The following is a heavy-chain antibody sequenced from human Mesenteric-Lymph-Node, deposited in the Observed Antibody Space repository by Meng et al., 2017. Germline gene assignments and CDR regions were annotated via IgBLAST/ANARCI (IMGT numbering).Heavy chain of an antibody. CDR1: GYTFSSYH. CDR2: FDPEDGET. Sequence: ASVKVSCKASGYTFSSYHMHWVRQAPGKGLEWMGGFDPEDGETIYAQKFQGRVTMTEDTSTDTAYMELSSLRSEDTAVYYCATPTQYYDILTGYYSFDYWGQGTLVTVSS. CDR3: ATPTQYYDILTGYYSFDY. D-gene: IGHD3-9*01. V-gene: IGHV1-24*01. J-gene: IGHJ4*02.